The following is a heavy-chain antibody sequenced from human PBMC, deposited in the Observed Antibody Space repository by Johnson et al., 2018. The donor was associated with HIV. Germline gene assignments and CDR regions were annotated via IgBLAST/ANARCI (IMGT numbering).Heavy chain of an antibody. D-gene: IGHD5-18*01. CDR2: ITWNGGST. CDR3: ARGAIIQPGTFDI. Sequence: VQLVESGGGLVQPGGSLRLSCAASGFTFSHYDMHWVRQAPGKGLEWVSGITWNGGSTAYAESVKGRFTISRDNAKSSLYLQMNSLRAEDTAVYYCARGAIIQPGTFDIWGQGTMVTVSS. CDR1: GFTFSHYD. V-gene: IGHV3-20*04. J-gene: IGHJ3*02.